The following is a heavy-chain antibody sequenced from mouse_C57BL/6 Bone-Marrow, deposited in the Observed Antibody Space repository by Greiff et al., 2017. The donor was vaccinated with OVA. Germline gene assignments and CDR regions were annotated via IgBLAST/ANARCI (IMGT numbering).Heavy chain of an antibody. J-gene: IGHJ4*01. CDR3: AGYDGYAMDY. Sequence: EVKVVESGGGLVQSGRSLRLSCATSGFTFSDFYMEWVRQAPGKGLEWIAASRNKANDYTTEYSASVKGRFIVSRDTSQSILYLQMNALRAEDTAIYYCAGYDGYAMDYWGQGTSVTVSS. CDR1: GFTFSDFY. CDR2: SRNKANDYTT. V-gene: IGHV7-1*01. D-gene: IGHD2-14*01.